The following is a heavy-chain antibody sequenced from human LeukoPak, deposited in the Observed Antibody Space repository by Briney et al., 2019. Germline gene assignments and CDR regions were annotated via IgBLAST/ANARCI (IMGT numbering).Heavy chain of an antibody. CDR2: IQADAQNR. CDR1: GFNIGHYG. J-gene: IGHJ5*02. V-gene: IGHV3-30*02. Sequence: PGGSLRLSCVGSGFNIGHYGLHWVRQAPGKGLEWVAFIQADAQNRWYADSVKGRFTISKDNSKSTVYLHMNSLRAEDTAVYYCARDSYNWNDHWGQGTLVTVSS. D-gene: IGHD3-16*01. CDR3: ARDSYNWNDH.